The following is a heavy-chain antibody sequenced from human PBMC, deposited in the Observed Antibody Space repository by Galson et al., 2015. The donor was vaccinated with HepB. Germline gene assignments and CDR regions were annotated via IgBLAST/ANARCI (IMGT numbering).Heavy chain of an antibody. J-gene: IGHJ6*03. Sequence: SLRLSCAASGFTFSSYGMHWVRQAPGKGLEWVAVISYDGSNKYYADSVKGRFTISRDNSKNTLYLQMNSLRAEDTAVYYCAKKPGGYYYYYMDVWGKGTTVTVSS. CDR3: AKKPGGYYYYYMDV. D-gene: IGHD3-10*01. V-gene: IGHV3-30*18. CDR2: ISYDGSNK. CDR1: GFTFSSYG.